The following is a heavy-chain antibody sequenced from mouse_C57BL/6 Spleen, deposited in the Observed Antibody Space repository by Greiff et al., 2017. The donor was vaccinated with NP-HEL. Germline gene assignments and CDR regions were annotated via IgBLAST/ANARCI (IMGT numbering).Heavy chain of an antibody. CDR2: INYDGSST. CDR3: AREGHDYAWYFDV. D-gene: IGHD2-4*01. Sequence: EVHLVESEGGLVQPGSSMKLSCTASGFTFSDYYMAWVRQVPEKGLEWVANINYDGSSTYYLDSLKSRFIISRDNAKNILYLQMSSLKSEDTATYYCAREGHDYAWYFDVWGTGTTVTVSS. CDR1: GFTFSDYY. J-gene: IGHJ1*03. V-gene: IGHV5-16*01.